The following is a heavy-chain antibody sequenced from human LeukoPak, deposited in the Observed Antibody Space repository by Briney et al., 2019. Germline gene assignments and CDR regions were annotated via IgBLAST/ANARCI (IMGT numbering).Heavy chain of an antibody. J-gene: IGHJ5*02. Sequence: GGSLRLSCAASGFTFSSYAMHWVRQAPGKGLEWVAVISYDGSNKYYADSVKGRFTISRDNSKNTLYLQMNSLRAEDTAVYYCARVSAYGDYWFDPWGQGTLVTVSS. CDR1: GFTFSSYA. V-gene: IGHV3-30-3*01. CDR3: ARVSAYGDYWFDP. D-gene: IGHD4-17*01. CDR2: ISYDGSNK.